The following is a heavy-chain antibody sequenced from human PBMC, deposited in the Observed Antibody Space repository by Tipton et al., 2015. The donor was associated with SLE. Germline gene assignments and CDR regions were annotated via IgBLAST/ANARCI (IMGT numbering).Heavy chain of an antibody. J-gene: IGHJ4*02. D-gene: IGHD3-16*01. CDR3: ARGIWGSYEGSDY. CDR1: GFTFGSYG. V-gene: IGHV3-33*08. CDR2: ISYDGSDK. Sequence: SLRLSCEASGFTFGSYGFHWVRQAPGKGLEWVAFISYDGSDKTYADSVKGRFTISRDNAKNSLYLQMNSLRAEDTAVYYCARGIWGSYEGSDYWGQGTLVTVSS.